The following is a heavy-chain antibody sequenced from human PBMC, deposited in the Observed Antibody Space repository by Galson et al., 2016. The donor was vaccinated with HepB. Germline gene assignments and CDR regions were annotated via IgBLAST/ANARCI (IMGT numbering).Heavy chain of an antibody. CDR2: IDTSNGNT. CDR3: ARHYSSTWPAGLIFDS. J-gene: IGHJ4*02. V-gene: IGHV1-18*01. Sequence: SVKVSCKASGYTFTSYAISWVRQAPAQALEYLGWIDTSNGNTNYPQKFQDRVTLTTDTSASTTYMVLRSLISDDTAVYYCARHYSSTWPAGLIFDSWGPGTRVTVSS. D-gene: IGHD6-6*01. CDR1: GYTFTSYA.